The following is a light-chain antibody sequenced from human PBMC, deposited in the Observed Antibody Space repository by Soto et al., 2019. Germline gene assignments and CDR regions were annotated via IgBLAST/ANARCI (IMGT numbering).Light chain of an antibody. V-gene: IGKV1-39*01. CDR2: AAS. J-gene: IGKJ5*01. Sequence: DIQMTQSPSSLSASVGDRVTITCRASQSISNFLNWYQQKPGKAPKLLISAASSLQSGVPSRFSGSASGTDFTLTISCLQPEDFATYYCQQSYSTPLGFGQGTRLEIK. CDR3: QQSYSTPLG. CDR1: QSISNF.